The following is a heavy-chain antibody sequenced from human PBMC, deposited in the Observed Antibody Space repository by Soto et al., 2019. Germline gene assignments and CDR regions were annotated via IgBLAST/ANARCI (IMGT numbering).Heavy chain of an antibody. CDR1: GYTFTGYY. V-gene: IGHV1-2*02. CDR3: ARYHWAHYYDSSGSPGDY. J-gene: IGHJ4*02. CDR2: INPNSGGT. D-gene: IGHD3-22*01. Sequence: QVQLVQSGAEVKKPGASVKVSCKASGYTFTGYYMHWVRQAPGQGLEWMGWINPNSGGTNYAQKFQGRVTMTRDTSISTAYMELSRLRSDDTAVYYCARYHWAHYYDSSGSPGDYWGQGTLVTVSS.